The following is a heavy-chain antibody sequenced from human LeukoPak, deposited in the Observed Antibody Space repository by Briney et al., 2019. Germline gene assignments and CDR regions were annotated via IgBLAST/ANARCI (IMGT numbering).Heavy chain of an antibody. CDR3: AQDVRSGYYDY. D-gene: IGHD3-22*01. J-gene: IGHJ4*02. V-gene: IGHV3-33*06. Sequence: GGSLRLSCAASGFIFNDFGMHWVRKAPGKGLEWVAVIYSYGSKQNYPDPVKGRFTISRDDSKNKVYLHMQSLRAEDTAVFLCAQDVRSGYYDYWGQGTLVTVSS. CDR1: GFIFNDFG. CDR2: IYSYGSKQ.